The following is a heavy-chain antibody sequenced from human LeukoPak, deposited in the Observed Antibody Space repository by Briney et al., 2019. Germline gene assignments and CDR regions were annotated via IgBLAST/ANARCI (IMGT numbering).Heavy chain of an antibody. Sequence: PGGSLRLSCAASGFTFSSYAMNWVRQAPGKGLEWVSSISGRSADIYYADSVKGRFTISRGNAKNSVFLQMNNLRVEDTAIYYCARRGYHDSSGYDYWGQGTPVTVSS. CDR1: GFTFSSYA. CDR3: ARRGYHDSSGYDY. J-gene: IGHJ4*02. CDR2: ISGRSADI. D-gene: IGHD3-22*01. V-gene: IGHV3-21*06.